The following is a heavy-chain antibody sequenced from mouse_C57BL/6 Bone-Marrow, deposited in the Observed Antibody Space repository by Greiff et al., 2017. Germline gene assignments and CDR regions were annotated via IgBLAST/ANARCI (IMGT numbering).Heavy chain of an antibody. Sequence: VQLKESGPVLVKPGASVKMSCKASGYTFTDYYMNWVKQSHGKSLEWIGVINPYNGGTSYNQKFKGKATLTVDKSSSTAYVELKSLTSEDSAVYYCARRWLLREYYFDYWGQGTTLTVSS. D-gene: IGHD2-3*01. CDR3: ARRWLLREYYFDY. CDR1: GYTFTDYY. CDR2: INPYNGGT. J-gene: IGHJ2*01. V-gene: IGHV1-19*01.